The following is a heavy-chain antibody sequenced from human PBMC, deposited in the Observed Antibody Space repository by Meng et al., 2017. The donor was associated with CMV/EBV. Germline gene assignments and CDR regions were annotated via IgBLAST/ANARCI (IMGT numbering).Heavy chain of an antibody. D-gene: IGHD3-3*01. CDR2: ISSSSSYI. CDR1: GFTFSSYG. V-gene: IGHV3-21*01. Sequence: GESLKISCVASGFTFSSYGMHWVRQAPGKGLEWVSSISSSSSYIYYADSVKGRFTISRDNAKNSLYLQMNSLRAEDTAVYYCAREGYDFWSGVFDYWGQGTLVTVSS. J-gene: IGHJ4*02. CDR3: AREGYDFWSGVFDY.